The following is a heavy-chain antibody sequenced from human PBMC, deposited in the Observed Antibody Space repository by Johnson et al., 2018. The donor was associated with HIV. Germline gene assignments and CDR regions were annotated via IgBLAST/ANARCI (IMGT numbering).Heavy chain of an antibody. V-gene: IGHV3-30-3*01. CDR2: ISFDGGAI. J-gene: IGHJ3*02. CDR3: ARERSIVLVVYAMPGAFDI. Sequence: QVQLVESGGGVVQPGRSLRLSCSASGFSFNDYAMHWVRQAPGQGLEWVAVISFDGGAIYYADSVEGRFPISRDNSKNTLYLQMNSLRAEDTAVYYCARERSIVLVVYAMPGAFDIWGQGTMVTVSS. D-gene: IGHD2-8*02. CDR1: GFSFNDYA.